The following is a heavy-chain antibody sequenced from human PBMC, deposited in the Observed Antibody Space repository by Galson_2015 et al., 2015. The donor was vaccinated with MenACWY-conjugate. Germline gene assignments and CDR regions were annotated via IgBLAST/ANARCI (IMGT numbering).Heavy chain of an antibody. CDR2: VARVGAT. CDR1: GFSVTDNC. Sequence: SLRLSCAVSGFSVTDNCLSWVRQAPGKGPEWIAMVARVGATIYADSVRGRFPVSRDNFKHTVILQMNSLRAEDTAVYRCSRGYDWCSYFRAWGQGAQVTVSS. J-gene: IGHJ5*02. CDR3: SRGYDWCSYFRA. D-gene: IGHD2-8*01. V-gene: IGHV3-53*01.